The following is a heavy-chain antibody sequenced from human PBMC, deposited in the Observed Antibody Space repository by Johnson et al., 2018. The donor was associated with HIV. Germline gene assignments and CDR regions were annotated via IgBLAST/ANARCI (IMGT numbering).Heavy chain of an antibody. D-gene: IGHD6-19*01. J-gene: IGHJ3*02. CDR1: GFIFFDYA. Sequence: VQLVESGGGLVQPGRSLRLSCNTSGFIFFDYAMSWFRQAPGKGLEWVGFIRSKAYGGTTEYAASVKGRFTISRDDSKSIAYLQMNSLKTEDTAVYYCTRVKDETYSSASRWAFDIWGQGTMVTVSS. CDR2: IRSKAYGGTT. V-gene: IGHV3-49*03. CDR3: TRVKDETYSSASRWAFDI.